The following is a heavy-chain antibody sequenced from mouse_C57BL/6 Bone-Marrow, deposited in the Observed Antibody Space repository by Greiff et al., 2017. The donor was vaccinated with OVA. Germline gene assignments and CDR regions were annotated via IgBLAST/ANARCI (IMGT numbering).Heavy chain of an antibody. Sequence: QVQLQQPGAELVKPGASVKMSCKASGYTFTSYWITWVTQRPGQGLEWIGDLYPGSGSTNYNEKFKSKATLTVDTSSSTAYLQLSSQTAEYSAVYYGAGTWFAYWGQGTLVTVSA. D-gene: IGHD4-1*01. V-gene: IGHV1-55*01. CDR3: AGTWFAY. J-gene: IGHJ3*01. CDR2: LYPGSGST. CDR1: GYTFTSYW.